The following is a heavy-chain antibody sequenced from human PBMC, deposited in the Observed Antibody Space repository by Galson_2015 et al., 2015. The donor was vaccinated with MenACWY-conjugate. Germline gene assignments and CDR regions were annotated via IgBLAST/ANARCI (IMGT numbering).Heavy chain of an antibody. CDR1: GFTFSSYW. J-gene: IGHJ5*02. V-gene: IGHV3-74*01. CDR2: INTDGSGT. CDR3: VRVPPNYYYGSGSYYP. D-gene: IGHD3-10*01. Sequence: SLRLSCAASGFTFSSYWMHWARHAPGKGLVWVSYINTDGSGTRYADSVKGRFTISRDNAKNTLYLQMNSLRAEDTAIYYCVRVPPNYYYGSGSYYPWGQGTLVTVSS.